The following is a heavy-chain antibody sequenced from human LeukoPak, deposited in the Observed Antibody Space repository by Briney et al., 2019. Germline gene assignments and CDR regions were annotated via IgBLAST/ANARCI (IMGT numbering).Heavy chain of an antibody. D-gene: IGHD5-24*01. J-gene: IGHJ4*02. V-gene: IGHV1-2*02. CDR2: INPNSGGT. CDR3: ARAPPQDGYNLRSPAFFDY. CDR1: GYTFTGYY. Sequence: GASVKVSCKASGYTFTGYYMHWVRQAPGQGLEWMGWINPNSGGTNYAQKFQGRVTMTRDTSISTAYMELRRLRSDDTAVYYCARAPPQDGYNLRSPAFFDYWAREPWSPSPQ.